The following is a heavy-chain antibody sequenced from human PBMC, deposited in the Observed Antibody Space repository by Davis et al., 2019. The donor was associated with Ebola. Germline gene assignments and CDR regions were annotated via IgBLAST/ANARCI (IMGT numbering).Heavy chain of an antibody. V-gene: IGHV1-2*06. CDR1: GYTFTSYA. Sequence: ASVKVSCKASGYTFTSYAMNWVRQAPGQGLEWMGRINPNSGGTNYAQKFQGRVTMTRDTSISTAYMELSRLRSDDTAVYYCASFGQLVESYYFDYWGQGTLVTVSS. CDR2: INPNSGGT. CDR3: ASFGQLVESYYFDY. D-gene: IGHD1-1*01. J-gene: IGHJ4*02.